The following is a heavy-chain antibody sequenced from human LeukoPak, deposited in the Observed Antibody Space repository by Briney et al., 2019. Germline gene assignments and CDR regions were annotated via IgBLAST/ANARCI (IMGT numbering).Heavy chain of an antibody. Sequence: GGSLRLSCAASGFTFSSYGMSWVRQAPGKGLEWVSAISGSGGSTYYADSVKGRFTISRDNSKNTLYLQMNSLRAEDTAVYYCAKDQGFGELPATLAYWGQGTLVTVSS. CDR2: ISGSGGST. V-gene: IGHV3-23*01. J-gene: IGHJ4*02. D-gene: IGHD3-10*01. CDR1: GFTFSSYG. CDR3: AKDQGFGELPATLAY.